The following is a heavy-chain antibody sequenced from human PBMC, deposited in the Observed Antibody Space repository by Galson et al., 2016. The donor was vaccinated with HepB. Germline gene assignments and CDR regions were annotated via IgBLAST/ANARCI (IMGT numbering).Heavy chain of an antibody. Sequence: SLRLSCAASGFTFSSYAMGWVRQAPGKGLERVAAISASGVGTNYADSVTGRFTISRDNSQNIMYLQMNSRRAEDTAIFYCAKRRGAGGDFEFWGPGTQVTVSS. CDR1: GFTFSSYA. D-gene: IGHD2-21*02. J-gene: IGHJ4*02. V-gene: IGHV3-23*01. CDR2: ISASGVGT. CDR3: AKRRGAGGDFEF.